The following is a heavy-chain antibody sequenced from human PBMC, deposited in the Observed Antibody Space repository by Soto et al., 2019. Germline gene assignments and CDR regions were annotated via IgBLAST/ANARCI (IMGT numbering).Heavy chain of an antibody. J-gene: IGHJ4*02. CDR3: ARDTSAYCGGDCHELDY. D-gene: IGHD2-21*02. Sequence: PGGSLRLSCAASGFTFSSYGMHWVRQAPGKGLEWVAVIWYDGSNKYYADSVKGRFTISRDNSKNTLYLQMNSLRAEDTAVYYCARDTSAYCGGDCHELDYWGQGTLVTVSS. CDR1: GFTFSSYG. V-gene: IGHV3-33*01. CDR2: IWYDGSNK.